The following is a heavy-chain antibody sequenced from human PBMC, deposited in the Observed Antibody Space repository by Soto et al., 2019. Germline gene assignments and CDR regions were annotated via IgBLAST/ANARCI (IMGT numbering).Heavy chain of an antibody. CDR1: GFSISSYY. CDR2: IYYSGST. J-gene: IGHJ3*02. Sequence: SETLSLTCTVSGFSISSYYWSWIRQPPGKGLEWIGYIYYSGSTNYNPSLKSRVTISVDTSKNQFSLKLSSVTAADTAVYYCARDPGSESGNVDAFDIWGQGTMVTVSS. V-gene: IGHV4-59*01. D-gene: IGHD1-26*01. CDR3: ARDPGSESGNVDAFDI.